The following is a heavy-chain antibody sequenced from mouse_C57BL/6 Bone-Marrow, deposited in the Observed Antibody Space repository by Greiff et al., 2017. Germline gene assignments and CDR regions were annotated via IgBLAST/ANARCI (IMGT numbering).Heavy chain of an antibody. CDR3: ARRQLRPRGDYFDY. D-gene: IGHD3-2*02. V-gene: IGHV1-64*01. CDR2: IHPNSGST. CDR1: GYTFTSYW. Sequence: QVQLQQPGAELVKPGASVKLSCKASGYTFTSYWMPWVKQRPGQGLEWIGMIHPNSGSTNYNEKFKSKATLTVDNSSSTAYMQLGSLTSEDSAVYYCARRQLRPRGDYFDYWGQGTTLTVSS. J-gene: IGHJ2*01.